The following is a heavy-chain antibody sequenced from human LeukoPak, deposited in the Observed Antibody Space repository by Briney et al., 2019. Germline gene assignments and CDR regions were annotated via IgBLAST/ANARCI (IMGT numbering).Heavy chain of an antibody. CDR2: INKKPDGGTT. J-gene: IGHJ4*02. CDR1: GFTFSKAS. CDR3: TTESQWLGFAY. D-gene: IGHD6-19*01. Sequence: PGGSLRLSCAASGFTFSKASMSWVRQAPGKGLEWVGGINKKPDGGTTDYDAPVKRRFTISRDDSKNTLYLQMNRLNTEDTGVYYCTTESQWLGFAYWGQGSLVTVSS. V-gene: IGHV3-15*01.